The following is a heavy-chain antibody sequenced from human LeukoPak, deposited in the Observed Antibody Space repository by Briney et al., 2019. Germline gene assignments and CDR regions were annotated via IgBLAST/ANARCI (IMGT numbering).Heavy chain of an antibody. D-gene: IGHD3-22*01. V-gene: IGHV3-23*01. J-gene: IGHJ4*02. CDR2: ISGSGGST. CDR3: AKLVVPITNGDY. Sequence: GGSLRLSCAASGFIFSSYVMSWVRQAPGKGLEWVSAISGSGGSTYYADSVKGRFTISRDNSKNTLYLQMNSLRAEDTAVYYCAKLVVPITNGDYWGQGTLVTVSS. CDR1: GFIFSSYV.